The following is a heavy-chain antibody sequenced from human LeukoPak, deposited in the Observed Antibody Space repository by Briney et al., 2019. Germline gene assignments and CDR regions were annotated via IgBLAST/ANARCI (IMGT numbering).Heavy chain of an antibody. D-gene: IGHD3-22*01. CDR1: GLTFNSYA. CDR2: ICTSAHST. V-gene: IGHV3-23*01. CDR3: AKDDSSGYDGPYYFDY. Sequence: GGSLRLSCAASGLTFNSYAMSWVRQAPGKRLEWVSTICTSAHSTYYSDSVKGRFTISRDNSKNTLYLQMNSLRADDTPVYYCAKDDSSGYDGPYYFDYWAREPWSPSPQ. J-gene: IGHJ4*02.